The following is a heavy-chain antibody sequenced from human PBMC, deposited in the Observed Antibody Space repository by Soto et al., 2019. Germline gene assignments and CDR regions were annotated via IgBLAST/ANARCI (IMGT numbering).Heavy chain of an antibody. CDR1: GFTVSSNY. Sequence: GGSLRLSCAASGFTVSSNYMSWVRQAPGKGLEWVSVIYTGGSTYYADSLKGRFTISRDNSKNTLYLQMNSLRAEDTAVYYCARDYGGSGRFDYWGQGTLVTVSS. D-gene: IGHD4-17*01. CDR3: ARDYGGSGRFDY. CDR2: IYTGGST. V-gene: IGHV3-66*01. J-gene: IGHJ4*02.